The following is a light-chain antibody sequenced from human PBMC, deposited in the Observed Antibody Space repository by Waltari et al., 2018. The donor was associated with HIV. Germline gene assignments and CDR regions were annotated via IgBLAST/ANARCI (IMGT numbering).Light chain of an antibody. V-gene: IGLV1-47*01. CDR3: AAWDDTLSGPD. J-gene: IGLJ1*01. CDR2: RNN. CDR1: RSNIGSNY. Sequence: QSVLTQPPSASGTPGQRVTISCSGSRSNIGSNYVYWYHQLPGTAPKLLIYRNNERPSGVPDRFSGSKSGTSASLAISGLRSEDEADYYCAAWDDTLSGPDFGTGTKVTVL.